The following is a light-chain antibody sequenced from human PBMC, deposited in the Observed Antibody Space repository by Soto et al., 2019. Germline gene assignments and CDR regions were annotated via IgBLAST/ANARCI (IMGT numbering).Light chain of an antibody. CDR1: QSVSSN. CDR2: GAS. Sequence: EIVMTQSPATLSVSPGERATLSCRASQSVSSNLAWYQQKPGQAPRLLIYGASSRATGIPDRFSGSGSGTDFTLTISSLEPEDFAVYYCQQYDNSPLTFGGGTKVDIK. V-gene: IGKV3D-15*02. J-gene: IGKJ4*01. CDR3: QQYDNSPLT.